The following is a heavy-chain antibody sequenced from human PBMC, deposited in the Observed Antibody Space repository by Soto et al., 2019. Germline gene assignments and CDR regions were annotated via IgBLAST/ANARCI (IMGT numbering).Heavy chain of an antibody. CDR1: GFTFSSYG. D-gene: IGHD3-22*01. J-gene: IGHJ6*02. CDR2: MSYDGTNK. V-gene: IGHV3-30*18. Sequence: QVQLVESGGGVVQPGRSLRISCAASGFTFSSYGMHWVRQAPGKGLEWVVVMSYDGTNKYYADSVKGRFTISRDNSKNTLHLQMNSLRAEDTAVYYCAKNIYYDSSGYSRSNYYYGMDVWGQGTTVTVSS. CDR3: AKNIYYDSSGYSRSNYYYGMDV.